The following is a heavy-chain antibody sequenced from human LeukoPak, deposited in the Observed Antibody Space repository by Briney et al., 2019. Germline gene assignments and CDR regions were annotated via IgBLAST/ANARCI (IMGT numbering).Heavy chain of an antibody. D-gene: IGHD3-16*02. V-gene: IGHV3-30*04. CDR2: ISYDGTNK. CDR3: ASNPGVIVPTYGMDV. CDR1: GFTFSTYA. J-gene: IGHJ6*02. Sequence: GGSLRLSCAASGFTFSTYATHWVRQAPGKGLEWVAAISYDGTNKYYANSVKGRFTISREHSKNTLYLLMNSLRAEDTAIYYCASNPGVIVPTYGMDVWGQRATGTASS.